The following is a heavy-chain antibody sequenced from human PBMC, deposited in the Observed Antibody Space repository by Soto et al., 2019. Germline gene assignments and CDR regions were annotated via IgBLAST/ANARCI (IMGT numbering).Heavy chain of an antibody. CDR2: IYYSGST. CDR3: ARVRDSSGQNDY. Sequence: SETLSLTCTVSGGSISSGDYYWSWIRQPPGKGLEWIGYIYYSGSTYYNPSLKSRVTISVDTSKNQFSLKPSSVTAADTAVYYCARVRDSSGQNDYWGQGTLVTVSS. J-gene: IGHJ4*02. D-gene: IGHD3-22*01. V-gene: IGHV4-30-4*01. CDR1: GGSISSGDYY.